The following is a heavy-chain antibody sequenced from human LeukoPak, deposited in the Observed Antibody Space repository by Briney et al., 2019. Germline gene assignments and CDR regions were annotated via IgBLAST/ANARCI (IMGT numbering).Heavy chain of an antibody. CDR2: IDPHSGGT. CDR3: AREYYDTSGRKYPFDI. V-gene: IGHV1-2*02. Sequence: ASVKVSCKSSAYTFTDYYMSWERQAPGQGLEWMGWIDPHSGGTKYAQKFQGRVTMTTDTSISTAYVELSRLRSDDAAVYYCAREYYDTSGRKYPFDIWGQGTMVTVSS. CDR1: AYTFTDYY. J-gene: IGHJ3*02. D-gene: IGHD3-22*01.